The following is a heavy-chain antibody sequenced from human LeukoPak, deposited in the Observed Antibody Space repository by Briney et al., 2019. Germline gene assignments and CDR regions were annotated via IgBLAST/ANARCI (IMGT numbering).Heavy chain of an antibody. CDR1: GYTFTSYY. CDR2: INPSGGST. Sequence: ASVKVSCKASGYTFTSYYMHWVRQAPGQGLEWMGIINPSGGSTSYAQKFQGRVTMTRDTSTSTVYMELSSLRSEDTAVYYCASIGTAAAGSDYWGQETLVTVSS. D-gene: IGHD6-13*01. V-gene: IGHV1-46*01. J-gene: IGHJ4*02. CDR3: ASIGTAAAGSDY.